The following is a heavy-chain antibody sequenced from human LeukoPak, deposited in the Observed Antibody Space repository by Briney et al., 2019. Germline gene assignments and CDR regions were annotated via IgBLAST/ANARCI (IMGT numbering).Heavy chain of an antibody. Sequence: SETLSLTCTVSGGSISSYYWSWIRQPPGKGLEWIGYIYYSGSTNYNPSLKSRVTISVDTSKNQFSLKPSSVTAADTAVYYCARSITIFGVVTQTRFFDYWGQGTLVTVSS. D-gene: IGHD3-3*01. CDR3: ARSITIFGVVTQTRFFDY. CDR1: GGSISSYY. V-gene: IGHV4-59*01. J-gene: IGHJ4*02. CDR2: IYYSGST.